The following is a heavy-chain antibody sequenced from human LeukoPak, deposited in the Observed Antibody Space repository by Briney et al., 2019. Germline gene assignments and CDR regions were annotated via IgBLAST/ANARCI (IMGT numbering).Heavy chain of an antibody. Sequence: GGSLRLSCAASGFTFNTYTMNWVRLAPGKGLEWVSSITASSTAIYSAESVMGRFTISRHNVKEFLYQQTNSLGDDDTAVYYSANTYHDILSGYNPYFDYWGQGILVTVSS. CDR3: ANTYHDILSGYNPYFDY. V-gene: IGHV3-21*03. D-gene: IGHD3-9*01. CDR1: GFTFNTYT. CDR2: ITASSTAI. J-gene: IGHJ4*02.